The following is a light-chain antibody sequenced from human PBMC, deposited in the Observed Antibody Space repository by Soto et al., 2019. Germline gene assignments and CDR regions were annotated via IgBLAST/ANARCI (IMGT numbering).Light chain of an antibody. CDR2: GAS. CDR1: QSVSDN. V-gene: IGKV3-15*01. J-gene: IGKJ2*01. CDR3: QQYSTWYT. Sequence: EIVMTQSPATLSVSPGERATLACRASQSVSDNLAWYQQKPGQAPRLLIYGASTRASGIPARFRGSGSGTEFTLTISSLQSEDFAVYYCQQYSTWYTFGQGTKLDIK.